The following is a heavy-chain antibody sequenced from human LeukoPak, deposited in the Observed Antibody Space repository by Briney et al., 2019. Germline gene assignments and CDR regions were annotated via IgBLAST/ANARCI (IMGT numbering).Heavy chain of an antibody. D-gene: IGHD3-10*01. Sequence: SETLSLTCTVSGGSISSSSYYWGWIRQPPGKGLEWIGSIYYSGSPYYNPSLKSRVTISVDTSKKQFSLKLSSVTAADTAVYYCARHVGFNTMVRGVINNNWFDPWGQGTLVTVSS. CDR3: ARHVGFNTMVRGVINNNWFDP. J-gene: IGHJ5*02. CDR1: GGSISSSSYY. CDR2: IYYSGSP. V-gene: IGHV4-39*01.